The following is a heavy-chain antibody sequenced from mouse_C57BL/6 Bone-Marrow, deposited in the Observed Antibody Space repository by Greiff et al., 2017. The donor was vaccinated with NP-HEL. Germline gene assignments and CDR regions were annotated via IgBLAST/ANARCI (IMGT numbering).Heavy chain of an antibody. CDR2: ISNGGGST. J-gene: IGHJ3*01. Sequence: DVKLVESGGGLVQPGGSLKLSCAASGFTFSDYYMYWVRQTPEKSLEWVAYISNGGGSTYYPDTVKGRFTISRDTAKNTLYLQMSRLKSEETAMYYCARNHYDYDDSAWFAYWGQGTLVTVSA. CDR3: ARNHYDYDDSAWFAY. D-gene: IGHD2-4*01. V-gene: IGHV5-12*01. CDR1: GFTFSDYY.